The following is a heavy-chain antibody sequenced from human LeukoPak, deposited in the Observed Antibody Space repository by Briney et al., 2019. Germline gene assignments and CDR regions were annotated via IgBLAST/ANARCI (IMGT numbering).Heavy chain of an antibody. CDR2: VKSDGSIT. V-gene: IGHV3-74*01. D-gene: IGHD6-13*01. CDR1: GFTFSSYW. J-gene: IGHJ4*02. Sequence: GGSLRLSCAASGFTFSSYWMHWVRQTPGKGLVWVSRVKSDGSITSYAGSVKGRFTISRDNAKNVLYLQMNSLRAEDTGMYYCARGRPTPGTDYWGQGILVTVSS. CDR3: ARGRPTPGTDY.